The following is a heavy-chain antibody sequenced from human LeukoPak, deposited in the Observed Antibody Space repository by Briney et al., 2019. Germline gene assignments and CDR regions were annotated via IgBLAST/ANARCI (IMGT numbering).Heavy chain of an antibody. Sequence: PSETLSLTCTVSGGSISSYYWSWIRQPPGKGLEWIGYISYSGSTNYNPSLKSRVTISVDTSKNQFSLKLSSVTAADTAVYYCARSRPYSSGWYKSSAYFDYWGQGTLVTVSS. CDR3: ARSRPYSSGWYKSSAYFDY. CDR1: GGSISSYY. D-gene: IGHD6-19*01. V-gene: IGHV4-59*01. CDR2: ISYSGST. J-gene: IGHJ4*02.